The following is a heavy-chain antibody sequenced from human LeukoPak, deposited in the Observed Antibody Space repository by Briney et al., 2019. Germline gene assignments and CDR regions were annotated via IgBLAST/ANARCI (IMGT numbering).Heavy chain of an antibody. CDR2: IYPGDSDT. J-gene: IGHJ5*02. V-gene: IGHV5-51*01. CDR3: ARQSGGASTRGGFDP. D-gene: IGHD5-24*01. CDR1: GYSFTIYW. Sequence: PGESLKVSCKGSGYSFTIYWIAWVRQMPGKGLEWMGSIYPGDSDTIYSPSFQGQVTISADRSISTAYLQWRSLKASDTAMYYCARQSGGASTRGGFDPWGQGTLVTVSS.